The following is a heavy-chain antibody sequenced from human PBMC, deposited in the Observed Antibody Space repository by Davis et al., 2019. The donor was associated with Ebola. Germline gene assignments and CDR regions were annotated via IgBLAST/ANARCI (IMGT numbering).Heavy chain of an antibody. Sequence: GGSLRLSCTDSVITFSSYAMTWVRQAPGKGLEWVSYISSSSSNIYYADSVKGRFTISRDNAKNSLYLQMNSLRDDDTAVYYCAKDTLHRSFDYWGQGTLVSVSS. V-gene: IGHV3-48*02. CDR1: VITFSSYA. J-gene: IGHJ4*02. CDR3: AKDTLHRSFDY. CDR2: ISSSSSNI.